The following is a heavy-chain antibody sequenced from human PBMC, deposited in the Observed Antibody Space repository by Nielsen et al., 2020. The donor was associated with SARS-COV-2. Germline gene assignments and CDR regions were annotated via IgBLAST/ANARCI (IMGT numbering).Heavy chain of an antibody. CDR1: GGTFSSYA. Sequence: SVKVSCKASGGTFSSYAISWVRQAPGQGLEWMGGIIPIFGTANYAQKFQGRVTITADESTSTAYMELSSLRSEDTAVYYCARDLGVGAWRKDYYGMDVWGQGTTVTSP. D-gene: IGHD1-26*01. CDR2: IIPIFGTA. J-gene: IGHJ6*02. CDR3: ARDLGVGAWRKDYYGMDV. V-gene: IGHV1-69*13.